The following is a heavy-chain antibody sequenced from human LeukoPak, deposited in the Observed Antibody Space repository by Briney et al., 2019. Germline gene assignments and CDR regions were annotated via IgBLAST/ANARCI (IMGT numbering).Heavy chain of an antibody. CDR1: GYTFIDYY. CDR2: LNPNSGVT. Sequence: ASVKVSCMTSGYTFIDYYLHWVRQAPGQGLEWMGWLNPNSGVTNYAQTFQGRVTMTRDTSMRTAYMELSRLRSDDTAVYYCARSRMTTIGWFDPWGQGNLVTVAS. J-gene: IGHJ5*02. D-gene: IGHD4-17*01. V-gene: IGHV1-2*02. CDR3: ARSRMTTIGWFDP.